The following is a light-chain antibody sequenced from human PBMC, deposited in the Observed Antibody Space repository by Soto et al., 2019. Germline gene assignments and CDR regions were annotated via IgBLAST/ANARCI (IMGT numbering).Light chain of an antibody. V-gene: IGKV3-20*01. J-gene: IGKJ4*01. CDR2: GAS. CDR1: QSVSSSY. Sequence: EIVLTQSPGTLSLSPGERATLSCRASQSVSSSYLAWYQQKPGQAPRLLIYGASSRATGIPDRFSGSGSGTDFTLTISRLEPVDVAVYYCQQYGSSPRFGGGTKVDIK. CDR3: QQYGSSPR.